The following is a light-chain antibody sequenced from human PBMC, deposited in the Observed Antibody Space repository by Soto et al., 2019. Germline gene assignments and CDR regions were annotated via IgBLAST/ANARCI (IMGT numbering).Light chain of an antibody. Sequence: QSVLTQPPSVSGSPGQSITISCTGTSSDVGTYDLVSWYQQHPGKAPKLMIYEVSKRPSGVSNRFSGSKSGNTASLTISGLQAEDEADYHCCSYAVSSTYVFGTGTKVTVL. V-gene: IGLV2-23*02. CDR1: SSDVGTYDL. CDR2: EVS. CDR3: CSYAVSSTYV. J-gene: IGLJ1*01.